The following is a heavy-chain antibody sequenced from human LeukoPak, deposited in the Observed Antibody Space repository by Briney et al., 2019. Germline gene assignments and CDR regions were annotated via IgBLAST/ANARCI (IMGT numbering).Heavy chain of an antibody. J-gene: IGHJ4*02. CDR2: IYYSGST. CDR3: ARLFDY. Sequence: PETLSLTCTVSGGSISSSSYYWGWIRQPPGKGLEWIGTIYYSGSTFYNPSLKSRVTISVDTSKNQFSLKLSSVTAADTAVYYCARLFDYWGQGTLVTVSS. V-gene: IGHV4-39*01. CDR1: GGSISSSSYY.